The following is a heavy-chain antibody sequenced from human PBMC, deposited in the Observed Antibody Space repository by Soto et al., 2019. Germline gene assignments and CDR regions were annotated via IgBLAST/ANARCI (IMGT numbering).Heavy chain of an antibody. CDR1: GGTFSSYA. V-gene: IGHV1-69*01. D-gene: IGHD6-13*01. Sequence: QVQLVQSGAEVKKPGSSVKVSCKASGGTFSSYAISWVRQAPGQGLEWMGGIIPIFGTANYAQKFQGRVRITADESTSTAYMELSSLRSEDTAVYYCARDYRSSSWYGIQYYGMDVWGQGTTVTVSS. J-gene: IGHJ6*02. CDR2: IIPIFGTA. CDR3: ARDYRSSSWYGIQYYGMDV.